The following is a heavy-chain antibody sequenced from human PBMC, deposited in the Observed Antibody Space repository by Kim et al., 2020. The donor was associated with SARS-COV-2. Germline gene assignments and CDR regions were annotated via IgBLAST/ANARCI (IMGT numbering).Heavy chain of an antibody. CDR2: INPSNGGT. J-gene: IGHJ4*02. CDR3: ARDGVGDTTHFDY. V-gene: IGHV1-46*04. CDR1: GYSFTSND. D-gene: IGHD1-26*01. Sequence: ASVKVSCKASGYSFTSNDLHWMRQAPGQGPEWMGMINPSNGGTSYAQKLQDRVTMTTDTSTSTEYMELSSLKSDDTAVYYCARDGVGDTTHFDYWGQGTPVSVSS.